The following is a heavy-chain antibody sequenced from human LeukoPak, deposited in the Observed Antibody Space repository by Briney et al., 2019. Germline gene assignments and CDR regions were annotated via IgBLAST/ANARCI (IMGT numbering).Heavy chain of an antibody. CDR2: IRYDGSNK. D-gene: IGHD3-9*01. Sequence: GGSLRLSCAASGFTFSSYNMNWVRQAPGKGLEWVAFIRYDGSNKYYADSVKGRFTISRDNSKNTLYLQMNSLRAEDTAVYYCARVEDYDILTGYDYWGQGTLVTVSS. CDR3: ARVEDYDILTGYDY. CDR1: GFTFSSYN. J-gene: IGHJ4*02. V-gene: IGHV3-30*02.